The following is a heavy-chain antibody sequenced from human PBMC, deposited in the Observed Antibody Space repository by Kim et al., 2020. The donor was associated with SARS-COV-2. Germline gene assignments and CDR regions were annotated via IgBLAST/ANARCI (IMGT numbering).Heavy chain of an antibody. J-gene: IGHJ6*02. D-gene: IGHD3-16*02. CDR1: GFTFSDYY. CDR2: ISSSSSYT. CDR3: ASGGYDYVWGSYRDYYYYYGIDV. Sequence: GGSLRLSCAASGFTFSDYYMSWIRQAPGKGLEWVSYISSSSSYTNYADSVKGRFTISRDNAKNSLYLQMNSLRAEDTAVYYCASGGYDYVWGSYRDYYYYYGIDVGGQGPTDTVSS. V-gene: IGHV3-11*03.